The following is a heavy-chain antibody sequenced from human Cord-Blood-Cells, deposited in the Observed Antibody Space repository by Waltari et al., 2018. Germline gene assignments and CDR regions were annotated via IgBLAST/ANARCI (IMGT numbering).Heavy chain of an antibody. D-gene: IGHD1-26*01. J-gene: IGHJ4*02. V-gene: IGHV4-34*01. CDR3: ARTVYSGSSFDY. CDR2: INHSGST. Sequence: QVQLQQWGAGLLKPSETLSLTCAVCGGSFSGYYWSWIRQPPGKGLEWIGEINHSGSTNYTPSLKSRVTISVDTSKNQFSLKLSSVTAADTAVYYCARTVYSGSSFDYWGQGTLVTVSS. CDR1: GGSFSGYY.